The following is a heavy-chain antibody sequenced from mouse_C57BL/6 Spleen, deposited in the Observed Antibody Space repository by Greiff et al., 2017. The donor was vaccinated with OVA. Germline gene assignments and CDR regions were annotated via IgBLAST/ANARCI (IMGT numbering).Heavy chain of an antibody. D-gene: IGHD1-1*01. CDR1: GYTFTSYG. J-gene: IGHJ3*01. CDR2: IYPRSGNT. CDR3: ARFKDGSSPFAY. V-gene: IGHV1-81*01. Sequence: VQVVESGAELARPGASVKLSCKASGYTFTSYGISWVKQRTGQGLEWIGEIYPRSGNTYYNEKFKGKATLTADKSSSTAYMELRSLTSEDSAVYFCARFKDGSSPFAYWGQGTLVTVSA.